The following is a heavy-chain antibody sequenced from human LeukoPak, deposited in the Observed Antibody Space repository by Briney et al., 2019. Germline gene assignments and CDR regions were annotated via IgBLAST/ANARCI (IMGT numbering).Heavy chain of an antibody. CDR2: ISAYNGNT. D-gene: IGHD1-1*01. J-gene: IGHJ4*02. Sequence: GASAKVSSEPSRYTFTISGISRVPAGPEQGREWMGSISAYNGNTNYAQRLQGRVSNNADTSTNTEYMELRSQRSDDTDVYYCARENWSYFDYWGQGTLVTVSS. CDR1: RYTFTISG. V-gene: IGHV1-18*01. CDR3: ARENWSYFDY.